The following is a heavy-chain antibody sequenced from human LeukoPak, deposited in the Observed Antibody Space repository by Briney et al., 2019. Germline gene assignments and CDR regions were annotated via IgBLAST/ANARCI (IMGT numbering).Heavy chain of an antibody. CDR3: ARGYYYDSSGYPSPFDP. V-gene: IGHV4-4*09. CDR1: GGSISSYY. D-gene: IGHD3-22*01. Sequence: SEILSLTCTVSGGSISSYYWSWIRQPPGKGLEWIGYIYTSGSTNYNPSLKSRVTISVDTSKNQFSLKLSSVTAADTAVYYCARGYYYDSSGYPSPFDPWGQGTLVTVSS. J-gene: IGHJ5*02. CDR2: IYTSGST.